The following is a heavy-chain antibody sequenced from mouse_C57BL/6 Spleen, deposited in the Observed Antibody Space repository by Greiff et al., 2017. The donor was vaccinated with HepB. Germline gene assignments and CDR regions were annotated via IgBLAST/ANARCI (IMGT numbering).Heavy chain of an antibody. CDR2: IRNKANGYTT. J-gene: IGHJ1*03. Sequence: EVQGVESGGGLVQPGGSLSLSCAASGFTFTDYYMSWVRQPPGKALEWLGFIRNKANGYTTEYSASVKGRFTISRDNSQSILYLQMNALRAEDSATYYCASQGGYGSSSFWYFDVWGTGTTVTVSS. V-gene: IGHV7-3*01. CDR1: GFTFTDYY. CDR3: ASQGGYGSSSFWYFDV. D-gene: IGHD1-1*01.